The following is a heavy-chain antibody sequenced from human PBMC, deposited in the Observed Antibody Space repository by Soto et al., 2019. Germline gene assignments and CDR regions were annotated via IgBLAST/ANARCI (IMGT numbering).Heavy chain of an antibody. Sequence: EVQLVESGGGLVKPGGSLTLSCATSGFIFSNYKMNWVRQAPGKGLEWVSSISGTSSHIYYADSVKGRFTISRDNAENSLYLQMNSLRAEDTAVYYCEREPLFAGYYYYLDVWGKGTTVIVSS. V-gene: IGHV3-21*06. J-gene: IGHJ6*03. CDR3: EREPLFAGYYYYLDV. CDR2: ISGTSSHI. D-gene: IGHD2-21*01. CDR1: GFIFSNYK.